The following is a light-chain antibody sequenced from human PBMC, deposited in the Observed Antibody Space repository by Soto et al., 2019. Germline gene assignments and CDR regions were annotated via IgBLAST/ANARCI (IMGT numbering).Light chain of an antibody. Sequence: DIQMTQSHSTLSASVGDRVTINCRASQSVRSWLALYQHQPGRAHKFLIYDASSLESGVPSRFSGSGSGTEFTLTTSNLQPDDFATYYCQQYDNYPLTFGGGTKVEI. CDR2: DAS. CDR3: QQYDNYPLT. V-gene: IGKV1-5*01. CDR1: QSVRSW. J-gene: IGKJ4*01.